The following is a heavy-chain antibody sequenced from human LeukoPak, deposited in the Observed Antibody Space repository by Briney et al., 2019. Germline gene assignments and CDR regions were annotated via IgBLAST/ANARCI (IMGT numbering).Heavy chain of an antibody. CDR2: VSSSGTST. V-gene: IGHV3-23*01. CDR1: GFPFSGYA. Sequence: GGPQRLSCTASGFPFSGYAMSGVRDSPGKGLEWVSTVSSSGTSTYYADSVKGRFTGSRDNSKNTLYLQMNSLRAEDTAVYYCAKVSYHYYGSGSYVLDYWGQGILVTVSS. D-gene: IGHD3-10*01. J-gene: IGHJ4*02. CDR3: AKVSYHYYGSGSYVLDY.